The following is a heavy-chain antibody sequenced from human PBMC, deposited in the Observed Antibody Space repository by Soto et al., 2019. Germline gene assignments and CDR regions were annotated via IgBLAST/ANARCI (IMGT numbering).Heavy chain of an antibody. V-gene: IGHV3-30*18. D-gene: IGHD6-13*01. CDR3: AKRRVSAGGTLGAFDL. CDR2: ISHDGSSK. Sequence: QAQLVESGGGVVQPGRSLRLSCAASGFTCSNYGMHWVRQAPGKGLQWVAVISHDGSSKYYEDSLKGRFTISRDNSKNTVYVEMNSLRPEDTAVYFCAKRRVSAGGTLGAFDLWGQGTMVSVSS. J-gene: IGHJ3*01. CDR1: GFTCSNYG.